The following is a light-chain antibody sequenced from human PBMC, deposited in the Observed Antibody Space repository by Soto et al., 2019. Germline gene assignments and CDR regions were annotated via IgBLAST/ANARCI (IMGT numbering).Light chain of an antibody. CDR2: DAS. CDR1: QGVGST. J-gene: IGKJ4*01. CDR3: QHYLTWPLT. Sequence: ELVLTQSPATVSVSPGERATLSCRASQGVGSTLAWYQQEPGRAPRLLIYDASTRATGVPARFSGTGSGTEFTLTISSLQSDDFAFYYCQHYLTWPLTFGGGTRVEI. V-gene: IGKV3-15*01.